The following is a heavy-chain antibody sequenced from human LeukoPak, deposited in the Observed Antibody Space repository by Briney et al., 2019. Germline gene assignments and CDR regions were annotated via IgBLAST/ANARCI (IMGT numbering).Heavy chain of an antibody. Sequence: GGSLRLSCAASGFTFSSYWMHWVRQAPGKGLVWVSRIKSDGSSTSYADSVKGRLTISRDNAKNTLYLQMNSLRAEDTAVYYCARGPRYYDSSGFHFRFDYWGQGTLVAVSS. J-gene: IGHJ4*02. V-gene: IGHV3-74*01. CDR1: GFTFSSYW. D-gene: IGHD3-22*01. CDR2: IKSDGSST. CDR3: ARGPRYYDSSGFHFRFDY.